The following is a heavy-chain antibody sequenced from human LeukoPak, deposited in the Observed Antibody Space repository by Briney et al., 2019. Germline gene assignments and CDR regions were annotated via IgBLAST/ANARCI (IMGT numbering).Heavy chain of an antibody. CDR2: FGTTDDT. Sequence: GGSLRLSCTASGFTFSNYDMHWVRQATGKGLEWVSTFGTTDDTYYPGSVKGRFTISRENAKNSLYLQMSSLRAGDTAVYYCAIAVAGTRYFQHWGQGTLVTVSS. V-gene: IGHV3-13*01. CDR3: AIAVAGTRYFQH. CDR1: GFTFSNYD. D-gene: IGHD6-19*01. J-gene: IGHJ1*01.